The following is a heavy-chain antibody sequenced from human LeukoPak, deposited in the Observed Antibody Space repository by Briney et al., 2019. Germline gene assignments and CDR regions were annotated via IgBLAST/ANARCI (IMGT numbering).Heavy chain of an antibody. Sequence: ASVKVSCKASGYTFTSYYMHWVRQAPGQGLEWMGIINPSGGSTSYAQKFQGRVTMTRDTSTSTVYMELSSLRSEDTAVYYCVRDYDILTGYYQIDYWGQGTLVTVSS. CDR2: INPSGGST. J-gene: IGHJ4*02. CDR1: GYTFTSYY. D-gene: IGHD3-9*01. V-gene: IGHV1-46*01. CDR3: VRDYDILTGYYQIDY.